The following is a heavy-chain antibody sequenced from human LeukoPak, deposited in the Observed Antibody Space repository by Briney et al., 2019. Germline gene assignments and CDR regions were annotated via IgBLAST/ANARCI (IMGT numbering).Heavy chain of an antibody. CDR2: TYSGGFT. CDR3: ARAPRTSAPNWYFDL. Sequence: PGGSLRLSSAASGFTVSANYMGWVRQAPGKGLEWVSLTYSGGFTYYADSVKGRFTISGDNSKSMLYLQMNSLRTDDTAVYYCARAPRTSAPNWYFDLWGRGTLVAVSS. J-gene: IGHJ2*01. V-gene: IGHV3-53*01. CDR1: GFTVSANY.